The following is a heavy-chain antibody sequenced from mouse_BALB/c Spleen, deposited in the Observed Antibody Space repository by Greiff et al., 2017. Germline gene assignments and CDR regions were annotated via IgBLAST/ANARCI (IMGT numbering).Heavy chain of an antibody. V-gene: IGHV5-17*02. CDR2: ISSGSSTI. CDR3: AREGYGGYYPMDY. CDR1: GFTFSSFG. J-gene: IGHJ4*01. Sequence: EVQGVESGGGLVQPGGSRKLSCAASGFTFSSFGMHWVRQAPEKGLEWVAYISSGSSTIYYADTVKGRFTISRDNPKNTLFLQMTSLRSEDTAMYYCAREGYGGYYPMDYWGQGTSVTVSS. D-gene: IGHD2-14*01.